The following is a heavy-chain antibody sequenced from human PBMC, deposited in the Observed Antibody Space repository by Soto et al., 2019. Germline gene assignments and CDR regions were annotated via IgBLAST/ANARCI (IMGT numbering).Heavy chain of an antibody. V-gene: IGHV6-1*01. CDR2: TYYRSKWYN. Sequence: SHTLSLTCDSPGDSVCSQSAASHWTRQSAARGLERLGRTYYRSKWYNDYAVSAKSRITINPDTSKNQFSLQLNSVTPEDTAVYYCAREASYGYAYYGMDVWGQGTTVTVSS. J-gene: IGHJ6*02. CDR3: AREASYGYAYYGMDV. D-gene: IGHD5-18*01. CDR1: GDSVCSQSAA.